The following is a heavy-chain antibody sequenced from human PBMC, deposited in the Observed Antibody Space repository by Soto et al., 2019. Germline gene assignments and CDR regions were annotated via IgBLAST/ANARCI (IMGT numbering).Heavy chain of an antibody. V-gene: IGHV4-4*02. Sequence: QVQLQESGPGLVKPSGTLSLTCAVSGGSISSSNWWSWVRQPPGKGLEWIGEIYNSGSTNYNPSPNGRATLTVNKLKTRVKRKPGTVTAAAADVYYCARGGWSGGSCCARWYRYLWGRGTLVAVSS. D-gene: IGHD2-15*01. CDR1: GGSISSSNW. CDR3: ARGGWSGGSCCARWYRYL. CDR2: IYNSGST. J-gene: IGHJ2*01.